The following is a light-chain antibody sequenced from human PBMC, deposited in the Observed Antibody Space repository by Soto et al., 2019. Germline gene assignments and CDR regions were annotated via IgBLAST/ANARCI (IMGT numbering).Light chain of an antibody. V-gene: IGKV1-5*01. CDR2: DAS. CDR1: QTIRPW. J-gene: IGKJ1*01. Sequence: DIEMTQSPSTLSASVGDRVTITCRASQTIRPWLAWYQQRPGKAPKVLVYDASTLESGDPARFSGSGSETQFSLTISSLQPEDSATYYCQHYNSDPWTFGQGTKVEIK. CDR3: QHYNSDPWT.